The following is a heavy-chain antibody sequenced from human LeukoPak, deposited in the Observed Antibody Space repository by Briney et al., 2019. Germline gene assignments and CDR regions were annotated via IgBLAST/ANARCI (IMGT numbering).Heavy chain of an antibody. CDR2: IYYSGST. CDR1: GGSIRSSSYY. J-gene: IGHJ4*02. CDR3: ARGLVDYELPKGYIDY. Sequence: PSETLSLTCSVSGGSIRSSSYYWGWIRQSPGKGLEWIGTIYYSGSTYYNLSLKSRVTISLGTSKNQFSLKVSSVTAADTAVYFCARGLVDYELPKGYIDYWGQGTLVTVSS. V-gene: IGHV4-39*07. D-gene: IGHD4-17*01.